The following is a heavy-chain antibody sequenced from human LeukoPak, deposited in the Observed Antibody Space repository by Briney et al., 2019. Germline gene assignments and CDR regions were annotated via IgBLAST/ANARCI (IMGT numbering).Heavy chain of an antibody. CDR3: ATESYSESYLYAFDI. CDR2: ISATIGTI. V-gene: IGHV3-48*01. Sequence: GGSLRLSCEASGFFFSTYGMSWVRQAPGKGLEWVSYISATIGTIYYADSVKGRFAISRDNAKNSLYLQMNSLRAEDTAVYYCATESYSESYLYAFDIWGQGTMVTVSS. CDR1: GFFFSTYG. J-gene: IGHJ3*02. D-gene: IGHD1-26*01.